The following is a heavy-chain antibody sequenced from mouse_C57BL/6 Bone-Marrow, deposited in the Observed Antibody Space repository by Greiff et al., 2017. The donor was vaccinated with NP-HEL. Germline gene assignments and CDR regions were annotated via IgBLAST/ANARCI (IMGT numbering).Heavy chain of an antibody. CDR2: IDPENGDT. CDR1: GFNIKDDY. V-gene: IGHV14-4*01. J-gene: IGHJ2*01. D-gene: IGHD2-3*01. Sequence: EVKLQESGAELVRPGASVKLSCTASGFNIKDDYMHWVKQRPEQGLEWIGWIDPENGDTEYASKFQGKATITADTSSNTAYLQLSSLTSEDTSVYYCTTYPFYYGYYKGFDYWGQGTTLTVSS. CDR3: TTYPFYYGYYKGFDY.